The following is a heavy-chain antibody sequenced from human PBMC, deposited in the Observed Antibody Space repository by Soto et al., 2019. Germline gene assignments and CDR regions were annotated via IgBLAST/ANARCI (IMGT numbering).Heavy chain of an antibody. V-gene: IGHV1-69*13. D-gene: IGHD6-6*01. CDR2: IIPIFGTG. J-gene: IGHJ6*02. CDR1: GGTFSSYA. CDR3: ARTRIAARPQGYYYYGMDV. Sequence: SVKVSCKASGGTFSSYAISWVRQAPGRGLEWMGGIIPIFGTGNYAQKFQGIGTITADESTSTAYMELSSLRSEDTAVYYCARTRIAARPQGYYYYGMDVWGQGTTVTVSS.